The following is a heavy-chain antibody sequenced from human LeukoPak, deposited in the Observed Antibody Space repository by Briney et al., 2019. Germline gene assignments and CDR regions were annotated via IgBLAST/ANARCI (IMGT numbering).Heavy chain of an antibody. D-gene: IGHD6-25*01. J-gene: IGHJ6*03. CDR1: GFTFSAHH. V-gene: IGHV3-23*01. Sequence: GGSLRLSCATSGFTFSAHHMNWVRQAPGRGLEWVSGITASGATTYYADSVKGRFTISRDSSQSTLYLQMNSLRAEDTAVYYCARAEAAGDNRGGYYYFYMDVWGKGTTVTVSS. CDR3: ARAEAAGDNRGGYYYFYMDV. CDR2: ITASGATT.